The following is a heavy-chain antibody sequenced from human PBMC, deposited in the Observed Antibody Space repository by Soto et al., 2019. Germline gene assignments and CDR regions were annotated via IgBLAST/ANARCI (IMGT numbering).Heavy chain of an antibody. D-gene: IGHD3-3*01. V-gene: IGHV3-23*01. Sequence: EVQLLESGGGLVQLGGSLRLSCAASGFTFSSYAMSWVRQAPGKGLEWVSGISGSGGSTYYPDSFKCRFTISRDSSKNKLYLQMNSLRSEDTAVYYCPKVNDFWSGYYTGRYFDYWSQGTLVTVSS. CDR1: GFTFSSYA. CDR2: ISGSGGST. J-gene: IGHJ4*02. CDR3: PKVNDFWSGYYTGRYFDY.